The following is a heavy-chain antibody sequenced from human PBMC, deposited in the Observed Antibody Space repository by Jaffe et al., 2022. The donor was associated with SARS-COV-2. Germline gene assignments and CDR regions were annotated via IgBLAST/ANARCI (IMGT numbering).Heavy chain of an antibody. CDR1: GFTFDTAW. CDR3: TTDVTDY. CDR2: IKSKIDGGTT. D-gene: IGHD2-21*02. J-gene: IGHJ4*02. Sequence: EVQLVESGGGLVKPGASLRLSCAVTGFTFDTAWMSWVRQAPGKGLEWVGRIKSKIDGGTTDFAAPVKGRFTMSRDDSIDTFYLQMNSLKTEDTAVYYCTTDVTDYWGQGTLVTVSS. V-gene: IGHV3-15*01.